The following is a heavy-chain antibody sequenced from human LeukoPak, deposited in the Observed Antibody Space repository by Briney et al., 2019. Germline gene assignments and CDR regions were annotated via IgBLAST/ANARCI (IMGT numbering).Heavy chain of an antibody. CDR2: IIPIFGTA. V-gene: IGHV1-69*01. J-gene: IGHJ4*02. Sequence: GSSVKVSCKASGGTFNNYAITGVRQAPGQGLEWMGGIIPIFGTANYAQKFQGRVTITADESTSTAYMELSSLRSEDTAVYYCATGTGGYSYGYGHFDYWGQGTLVTVSS. CDR1: GGTFNNYA. CDR3: ATGTGGYSYGYGHFDY. D-gene: IGHD5-18*01.